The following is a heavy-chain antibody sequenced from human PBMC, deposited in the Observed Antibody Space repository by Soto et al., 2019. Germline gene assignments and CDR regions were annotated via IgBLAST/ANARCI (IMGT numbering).Heavy chain of an antibody. J-gene: IGHJ4*02. V-gene: IGHV4-59*01. Sequence: SETLSLTCTVSGGSISGSYWSWIRQPPGKGLEWIGYIYYSGSTNYNPSLKSRVTISVDTSKNQSSLKLSSVTAADTAVYYCARDSRSTVTMFDYWGQGTLVTVSS. D-gene: IGHD4-17*01. CDR3: ARDSRSTVTMFDY. CDR1: GGSISGSY. CDR2: IYYSGST.